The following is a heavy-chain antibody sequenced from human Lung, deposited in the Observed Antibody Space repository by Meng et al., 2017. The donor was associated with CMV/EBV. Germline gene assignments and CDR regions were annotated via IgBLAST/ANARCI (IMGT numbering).Heavy chain of an antibody. CDR3: VRDDGMGLDAFDI. J-gene: IGHJ3*02. Sequence: SQXXSLTXAISGDSVSSNSAAWNWIRQAPSRGLEWLGRTYYRSRWYNDYAPSVKSRITINPDTSKNQFSLQLHSVTPEDTAVYYCVRDDGMGLDAFDIWGRGTVVTVSS. D-gene: IGHD3-16*01. CDR2: TYYRSRWYN. CDR1: GDSVSSNSAA. V-gene: IGHV6-1*01.